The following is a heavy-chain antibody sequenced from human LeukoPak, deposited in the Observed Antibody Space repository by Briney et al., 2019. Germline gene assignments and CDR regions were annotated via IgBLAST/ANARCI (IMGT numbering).Heavy chain of an antibody. CDR3: ARGRYTNYVWGSYRLSY. V-gene: IGHV4-34*01. J-gene: IGHJ4*02. D-gene: IGHD3-16*02. CDR1: GGSFSGYY. Sequence: SETLSLTCAVYGGSFSGYYWSWIRQPPGKGLEWIGEINHSGSTNYNPSLKSRVTISVDTSKNQFSLKLSSVTAADTAVYYCARGRYTNYVWGSYRLSYCGQGTLVTVSS. CDR2: INHSGST.